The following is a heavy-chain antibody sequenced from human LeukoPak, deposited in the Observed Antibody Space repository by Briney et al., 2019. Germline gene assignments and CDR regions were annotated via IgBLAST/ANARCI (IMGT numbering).Heavy chain of an antibody. CDR3: ARIASCSGYDPSYYFDY. CDR1: GFSLSTSGMC. J-gene: IGHJ4*02. D-gene: IGHD5-12*01. CDR2: IDWDDDE. Sequence: SGPALVKPTQTLTLTCTFSGFSLSTSGMCLSWIRQPPGKSLEWLARIDWDDDEYYSTSLRTRLTISKDTSKNQVVLTMTNLDPVDTATYYCARIASCSGYDPSYYFDYWGQGTLVTVSS. V-gene: IGHV2-70*11.